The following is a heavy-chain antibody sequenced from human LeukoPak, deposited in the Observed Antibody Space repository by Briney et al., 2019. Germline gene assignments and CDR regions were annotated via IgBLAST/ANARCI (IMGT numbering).Heavy chain of an antibody. D-gene: IGHD5-18*01. V-gene: IGHV1-8*03. Sequence: ASVKVSCKASGYTFTSYDINWVRQATGQGLEWMGWMNPNSGNTGYAQKFQGRVTITRNTSISTAYMELSSLRSEDTAVYYCARSRVYSYGYESYFDYWGQGTLVTVSS. CDR3: ARSRVYSYGYESYFDY. CDR2: MNPNSGNT. CDR1: GYTFTSYD. J-gene: IGHJ4*02.